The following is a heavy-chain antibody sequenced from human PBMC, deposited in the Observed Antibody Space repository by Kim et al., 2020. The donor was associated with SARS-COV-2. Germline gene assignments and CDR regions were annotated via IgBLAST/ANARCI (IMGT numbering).Heavy chain of an antibody. D-gene: IGHD6-13*01. Sequence: PSLKSRVTISVDTSKNQFSLKLSSVTAADTAVYYCARGPSSSWPGGWFDPWGQGTLVTVSS. V-gene: IGHV4-59*09. CDR3: ARGPSSSWPGGWFDP. J-gene: IGHJ5*02.